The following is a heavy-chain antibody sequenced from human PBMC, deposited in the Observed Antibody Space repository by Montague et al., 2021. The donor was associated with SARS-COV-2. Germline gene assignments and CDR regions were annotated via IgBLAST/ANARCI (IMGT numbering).Heavy chain of an antibody. Sequence: TLSLTRTVSGGSISIICYYWTWLHPHAGKGLEWFGFIYDSGTTYYNPSLRSRVTMSLDTSENCFSLQLTSVTAADTAIYYCARVVILVVPTTIPNGAFDPWGQGSLVTVSS. D-gene: IGHD3-22*01. CDR2: IYDSGTT. V-gene: IGHV4-31*03. J-gene: IGHJ5*02. CDR3: ARVVILVVPTTIPNGAFDP. CDR1: GGSISIICYY.